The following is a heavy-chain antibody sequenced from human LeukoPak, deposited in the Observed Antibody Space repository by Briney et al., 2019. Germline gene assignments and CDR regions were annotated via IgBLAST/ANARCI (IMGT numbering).Heavy chain of an antibody. CDR3: AKGAYYYDSSGSDY. CDR2: ISWNSGSI. J-gene: IGHJ4*02. V-gene: IGHV3-9*03. D-gene: IGHD3-22*01. Sequence: GRSLRLSCAASGFTFDDYAMHWVRQAPGKGLEWVSGISWNSGSIGYADSVKGRFTISRDNAKNSLYLQMNSLRAEDMALYYCAKGAYYYDSSGSDYWGQGTLVTVSS. CDR1: GFTFDDYA.